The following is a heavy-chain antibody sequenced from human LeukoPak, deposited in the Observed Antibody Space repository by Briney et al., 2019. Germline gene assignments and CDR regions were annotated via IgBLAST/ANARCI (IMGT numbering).Heavy chain of an antibody. Sequence: GASVKVSCTATGYTFTRYYMHWVRQAPGQGLEWMGIVHPSDGSTGYAQKFQGRVTTTRDTSTSTVYMDLSSLRYEDTAVYYCARAPRDYYDSSGYFYYYYGMDVWGQGTTVTVSS. D-gene: IGHD3-22*01. J-gene: IGHJ6*02. CDR2: VHPSDGST. CDR3: ARAPRDYYDSSGYFYYYYGMDV. V-gene: IGHV1-46*01. CDR1: GYTFTRYY.